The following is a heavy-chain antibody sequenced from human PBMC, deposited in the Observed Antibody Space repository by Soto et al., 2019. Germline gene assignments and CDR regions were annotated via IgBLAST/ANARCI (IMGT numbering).Heavy chain of an antibody. J-gene: IGHJ6*02. Sequence: PGGSLRLSCTVSVFSVTNSYIHWVRQAPGKGLEWVSILYSSGTTYYADSVKGRFIISRDNSKGTLFLQMSSLRAEDTAVYYCVKGRRGEYYYYYNGVDVWGQGTTVTVSS. D-gene: IGHD3-16*01. CDR2: LYSSGTT. CDR1: VFSVTNSY. V-gene: IGHV3-66*01. CDR3: VKGRRGEYYYYYNGVDV.